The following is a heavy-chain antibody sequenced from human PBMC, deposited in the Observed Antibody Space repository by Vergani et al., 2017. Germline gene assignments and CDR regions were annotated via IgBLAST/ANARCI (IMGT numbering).Heavy chain of an antibody. CDR1: GFTFSNSA. J-gene: IGHJ4*02. D-gene: IGHD2/OR15-2a*01. CDR3: AREERSNTSPFVGD. V-gene: IGHV3-23*01. Sequence: EVHLLASGGGQVEAGGSLRLSCVASGFTFSNSAMSWVRQTSGKGLEWVSAISGHGDRTYYADSVKGRFTISRDNSKNTVYLQMNSLKAEDRATYYCAREERSNTSPFVGDWGQGTLVTV. CDR2: ISGHGDRT.